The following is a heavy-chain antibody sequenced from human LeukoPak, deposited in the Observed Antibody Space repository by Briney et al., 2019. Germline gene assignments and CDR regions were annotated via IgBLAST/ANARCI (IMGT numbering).Heavy chain of an antibody. CDR3: ARQTEYYFDY. J-gene: IGHJ4*02. CDR1: GGSISSGYY. V-gene: IGHV4-38-2*02. CDR2: IYHSGST. Sequence: SETLSLTCTVSGGSISSGYYWGWIRQPPGKGLEWIGSIYHSGSTYYNPSLKSRVTISVDTSKNQFSLKLSSVTAADTAVYYCARQTEYYFDYWGQGTLVTVSS.